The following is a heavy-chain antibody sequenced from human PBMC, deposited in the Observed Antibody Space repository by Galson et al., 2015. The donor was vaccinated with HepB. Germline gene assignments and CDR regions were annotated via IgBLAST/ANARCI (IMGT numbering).Heavy chain of an antibody. CDR2: INAGNGNT. J-gene: IGHJ5*02. Sequence: SVKVSCKASGYTFTSYAMHWVRQAPGQRLEWMGWINAGNGNTKYSQKFQGRVTITRDTSASTAYMELSSLRSEDTAVYYCARDGPRYYGSIGGWFDPWGQGTLVTVSS. CDR1: GYTFTSYA. CDR3: ARDGPRYYGSIGGWFDP. D-gene: IGHD3-10*01. V-gene: IGHV1-3*01.